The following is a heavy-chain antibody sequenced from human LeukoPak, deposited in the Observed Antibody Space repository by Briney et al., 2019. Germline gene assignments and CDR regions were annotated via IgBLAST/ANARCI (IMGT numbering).Heavy chain of an antibody. CDR1: GFTFSSYA. Sequence: GGSLRLSCAASGFTFSSYAMHWVRQAPGKGLEWVAVISYDGSNKYYADSVKGRFTISRDNSKNALYLQMNSLRAEDTAVYYCARDMSGPVDYWGQGTLVTVSS. D-gene: IGHD3-3*01. V-gene: IGHV3-30*04. J-gene: IGHJ4*02. CDR3: ARDMSGPVDY. CDR2: ISYDGSNK.